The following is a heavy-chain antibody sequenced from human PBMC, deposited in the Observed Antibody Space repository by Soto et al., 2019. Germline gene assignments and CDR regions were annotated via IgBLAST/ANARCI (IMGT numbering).Heavy chain of an antibody. CDR3: AAEIYSGGDCCHFDY. V-gene: IGHV1-58*01. D-gene: IGHD2-21*02. CDR1: GVAFANCA. J-gene: IGHJ4*02. Sequence: GTSVEVSSKASGVAFANCALQWARQVRGQRLEWIGWIGVSRGDTKYLQSLQGRITITRDTSTSTAYMELSSLRSEDTAVYYCAAEIYSGGDCCHFDYWGQGSPVTVSS. CDR2: IGVSRGDT.